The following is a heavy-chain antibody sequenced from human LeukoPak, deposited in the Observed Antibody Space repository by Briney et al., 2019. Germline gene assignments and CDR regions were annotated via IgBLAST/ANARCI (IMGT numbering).Heavy chain of an antibody. CDR3: ARDTIAVAGPIFDP. Sequence: PGGSLRLSCAASGFTSSDYYMSWIRQAPGKGLEWVSYISSSGSTIYYADSVKGRFTISRDNAKNSLYLQMNSLRAEDTAVYYCARDTIAVAGPIFDPWGQGTLVTVSS. D-gene: IGHD6-19*01. J-gene: IGHJ5*02. CDR2: ISSSGSTI. CDR1: GFTSSDYY. V-gene: IGHV3-11*01.